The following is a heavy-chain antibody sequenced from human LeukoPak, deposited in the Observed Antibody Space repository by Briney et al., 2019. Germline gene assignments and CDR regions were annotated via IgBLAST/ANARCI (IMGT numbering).Heavy chain of an antibody. CDR1: GYTFTSYD. J-gene: IGHJ5*02. CDR3: ASASCSGGRSYSSGWFDP. Sequence: ASVKVSCTASGYTFTSYDINWVRQAPGQGLEWIGCMNPNSGNTGYAQNFQGRVTITGDKSTNTAYMDLSSLRSEDTAVYYWASASCSGGRSYSSGWFDPWGQGTLVTVSS. CDR2: MNPNSGNT. V-gene: IGHV1-8*01. D-gene: IGHD2-15*01.